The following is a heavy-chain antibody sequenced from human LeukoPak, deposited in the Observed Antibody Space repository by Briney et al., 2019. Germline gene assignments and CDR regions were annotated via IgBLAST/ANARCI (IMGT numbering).Heavy chain of an antibody. V-gene: IGHV1-69*04. CDR2: IIPILGIA. CDR1: GGTFSSYA. D-gene: IGHD3-16*01. J-gene: IGHJ6*02. Sequence: SVKLSCKGSGGTFSSYAISWVRLAPGQGLGLMGRIIPILGIANYAQKFQGRVTITADKSTSTAYMELSSLRSEDTAVYYCASGDYSDYYYYGMDVWGQGTTVTVSS. CDR3: ASGDYSDYYYYGMDV.